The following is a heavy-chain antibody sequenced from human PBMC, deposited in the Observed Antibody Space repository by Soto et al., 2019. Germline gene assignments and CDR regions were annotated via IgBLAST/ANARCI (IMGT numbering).Heavy chain of an antibody. V-gene: IGHV4-31*03. CDR1: GGSISSGGYY. CDR3: ARGTISYHYDSSGYYAMGGYFQH. Sequence: QVQLQESGPGLVKPSQTLSLTCTVSGGSISSGGYYWSWIRQHPGKGLKWIGYIYYSGSTYYNPSLKSRVTISVDTSKNQFSLKLSSVTAADTAVYYCARGTISYHYDSSGYYAMGGYFQHWGQGTLVTVSS. J-gene: IGHJ1*01. D-gene: IGHD3-22*01. CDR2: IYYSGST.